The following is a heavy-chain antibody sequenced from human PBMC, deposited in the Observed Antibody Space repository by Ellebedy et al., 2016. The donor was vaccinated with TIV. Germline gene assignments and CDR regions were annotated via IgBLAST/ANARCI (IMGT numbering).Heavy chain of an antibody. CDR2: IKEDGSNK. CDR3: ATDLIPSTRGWTY. CDR1: GFIFSTYW. J-gene: IGHJ4*02. Sequence: GGSLRLSCAASGFIFSTYWMYWVRQAPGKGLEWVASIKEDGSNKYYVDSVKGRFTISRDNAKNSVYLQMNGLRVEDTGTYYCATDLIPSTRGWTYWGQGTLVTVSS. V-gene: IGHV3-7*01. D-gene: IGHD3-10*01.